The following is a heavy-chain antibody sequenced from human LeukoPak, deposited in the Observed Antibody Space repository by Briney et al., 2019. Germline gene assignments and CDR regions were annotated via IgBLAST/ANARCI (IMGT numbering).Heavy chain of an antibody. CDR3: ARHSPRGNSGYDFDY. V-gene: IGHV3-53*01. CDR1: GFTVSSNY. CDR2: IYSGGST. J-gene: IGHJ4*02. Sequence: GGSLRLSXAASGFTVSSNYMSWVRQAPGRGLEWVSVIYSGGSTYYADSVKDRFTISRDKSKNTLYLKMNSLRAEDTAVYYCARHSPRGNSGYDFDYWGQGTLVTVSS. D-gene: IGHD5-12*01.